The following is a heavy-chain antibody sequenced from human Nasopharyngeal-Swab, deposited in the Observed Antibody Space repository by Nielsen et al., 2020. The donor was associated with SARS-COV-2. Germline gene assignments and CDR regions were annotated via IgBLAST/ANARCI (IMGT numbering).Heavy chain of an antibody. Sequence: WIRQSPSRGLEWLGRTYYRSKWYNDYAVSMKSRITINPDTSKNQFSLQLNSVTPEDTAVYYCARDGGGYSGYDYPLYYYYYMDVWGKGTTVTVSS. J-gene: IGHJ6*03. V-gene: IGHV6-1*01. CDR2: TYYRSKWYN. D-gene: IGHD5-12*01. CDR3: ARDGGGYSGYDYPLYYYYYMDV.